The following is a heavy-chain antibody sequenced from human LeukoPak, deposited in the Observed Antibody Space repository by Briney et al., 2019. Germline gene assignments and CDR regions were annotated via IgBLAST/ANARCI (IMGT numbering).Heavy chain of an antibody. Sequence: ASVKVSCKASTSWYIHWVRQAPGHGHAWMGIMNPSGRSTSYAQKFQRRVTMTTATSTSTVYMEMSSLRSEDTAVYYCATGRGPAAYYYYYGMDGWGQGTTVTVSS. V-gene: IGHV1-46*01. CDR2: MNPSGRST. D-gene: IGHD2-2*01. CDR3: ATGRGPAAYYYYYGMDG. J-gene: IGHJ6*02. CDR1: TSWY.